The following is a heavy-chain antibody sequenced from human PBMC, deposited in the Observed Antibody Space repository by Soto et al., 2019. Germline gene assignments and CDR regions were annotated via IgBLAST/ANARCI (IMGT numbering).Heavy chain of an antibody. CDR3: AADGVSYYYYGMDV. Sequence: QMQLVQSGPEVKKPGTSVKVSCKASGFTFTSSAVQWVRQARGQRLEWIGWIVVGSGNTNYAQKFQERVTITRDMSTSTAYMGLSSLRSEDTAVYYCAADGVSYYYYGMDVWGQGTTVTVSS. CDR1: GFTFTSSA. J-gene: IGHJ6*02. D-gene: IGHD3-3*01. CDR2: IVVGSGNT. V-gene: IGHV1-58*01.